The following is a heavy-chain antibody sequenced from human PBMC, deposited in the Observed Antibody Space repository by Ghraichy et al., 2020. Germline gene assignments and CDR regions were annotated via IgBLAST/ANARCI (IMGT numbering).Heavy chain of an antibody. J-gene: IGHJ3*01. Sequence: GKALNISCAASGFTFSSYSMNWVRQAPGKGLEWVSSICSASSYIYYADSVTGRFTISRDNAKNSVYLQMNSLRVEDTAVYYCARDPGYCSGGRCYGDAFDFWGQGTMVTVSS. D-gene: IGHD2-15*01. V-gene: IGHV3-21*01. CDR3: ARDPGYCSGGRCYGDAFDF. CDR2: ICSASSYI. CDR1: GFTFSSYS.